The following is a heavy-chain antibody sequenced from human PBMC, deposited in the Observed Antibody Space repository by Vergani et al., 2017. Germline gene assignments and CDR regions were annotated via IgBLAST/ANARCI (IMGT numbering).Heavy chain of an antibody. V-gene: IGHV3-21*01. Sequence: EVQLVESGGGLVKPGGSLRLSCAASGFTFSSYSMNWVRQAPGKGLEWVSSISSSSSYIYYADSVKGRFTISRDNAKNSLYLQMNSLGAEDTAVYYCARDQIVGATMTWPVWFDPWGQGTLVTVSS. CDR3: ARDQIVGATMTWPVWFDP. CDR1: GFTFSSYS. CDR2: ISSSSSYI. D-gene: IGHD1-26*01. J-gene: IGHJ5*02.